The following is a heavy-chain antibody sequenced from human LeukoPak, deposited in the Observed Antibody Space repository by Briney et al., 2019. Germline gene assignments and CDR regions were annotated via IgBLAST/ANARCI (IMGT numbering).Heavy chain of an antibody. CDR2: IKVYGDTT. V-gene: IGHV1-46*01. Sequence: GMIKVYGDTTIYAQRFQGRITMTRDTSTSTVYMELSSLNSEDTAVYYCARESPSTFYFDYWGQGTLVTVSS. D-gene: IGHD1-1*01. CDR3: ARESPSTFYFDY. J-gene: IGHJ4*02.